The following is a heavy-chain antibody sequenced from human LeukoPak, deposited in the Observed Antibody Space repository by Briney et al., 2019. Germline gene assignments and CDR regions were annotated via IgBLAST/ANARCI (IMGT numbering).Heavy chain of an antibody. Sequence: PSETLSLTCAVYGGSFSGYYWSWIRQPPGKGLEWIGEINHSGSTNYNPSLKSRVTISVDTSKNQFSLKLSSVTAADTAVYYCARVVGIGYCSSTSCYTGYYFDYWGQGTLVTVSS. CDR3: ARVVGIGYCSSTSCYTGYYFDY. V-gene: IGHV4-34*01. D-gene: IGHD2-2*02. CDR1: GGSFSGYY. J-gene: IGHJ4*02. CDR2: INHSGST.